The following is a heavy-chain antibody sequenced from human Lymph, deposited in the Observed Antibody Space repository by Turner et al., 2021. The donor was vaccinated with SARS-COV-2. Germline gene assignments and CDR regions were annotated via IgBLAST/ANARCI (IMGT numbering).Heavy chain of an antibody. CDR1: GGSFSGYY. D-gene: IGHD3-3*01. CDR3: ARGRLRFLEWSHYYYTMDV. Sequence: VQLQQWGAGLLKPSETLSLTCAVYGGSFSGYYWTWIRQPPGKGLEWIGDINHSGGTNYNPSLKSRVIISVDTSKNQFSLKLSSVTAADTAVYYCARGRLRFLEWSHYYYTMDVWGQGTTVTVSS. V-gene: IGHV4-34*01. CDR2: INHSGGT. J-gene: IGHJ6*02.